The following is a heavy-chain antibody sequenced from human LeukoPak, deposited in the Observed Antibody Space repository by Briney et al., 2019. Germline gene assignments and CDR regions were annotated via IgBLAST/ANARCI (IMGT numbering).Heavy chain of an antibody. CDR2: IKQDGSEK. CDR3: ARGQLADVY. CDR1: GFTFSSYW. Sequence: PGGSLRLSCAASGFTFSSYWMSWVRQAPGKGLEWVAKIKQDGSEKYFVDSVKGRFTISRDNAKNSVYLQMNSLRVEGTAVYYCARGQLADVYWGQGALVTVSS. J-gene: IGHJ4*02. V-gene: IGHV3-7*01. D-gene: IGHD2-15*01.